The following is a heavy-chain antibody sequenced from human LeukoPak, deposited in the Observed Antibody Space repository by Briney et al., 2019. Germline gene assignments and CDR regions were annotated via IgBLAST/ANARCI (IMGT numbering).Heavy chain of an antibody. V-gene: IGHV1-58*01. CDR2: IVVGSGNT. D-gene: IGHD3-16*02. CDR3: ATVLITFGGVIGHDAFDI. J-gene: IGHJ3*02. CDR1: GFTFTSSA. Sequence: SVKVSCKASGFTFTSSAVQWVRQARGQRLEWIGWIVVGSGNTNYAQKFQERVTITRDMSTSTAYMELSSLRSEDTAVYYCATVLITFGGVIGHDAFDIWGQGTMVTVSS.